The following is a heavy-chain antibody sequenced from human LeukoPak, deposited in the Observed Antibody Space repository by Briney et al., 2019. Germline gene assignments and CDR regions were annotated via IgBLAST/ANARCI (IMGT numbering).Heavy chain of an antibody. V-gene: IGHV3-7*01. CDR3: ARTHFWSGQREI. Sequence: GGSLRLSCAASGFTFSTYYMSWVRQAPGTGLEWVANIKQDGSEKYYVDSVKGRFTISRDNAKNSLYLQMNSLRAEDTAVYYCARTHFWSGQREIWGQGTLVTVSS. J-gene: IGHJ4*02. CDR1: GFTFSTYY. CDR2: IKQDGSEK. D-gene: IGHD3-3*02.